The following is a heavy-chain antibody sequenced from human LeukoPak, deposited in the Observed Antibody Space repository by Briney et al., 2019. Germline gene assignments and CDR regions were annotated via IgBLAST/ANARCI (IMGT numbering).Heavy chain of an antibody. V-gene: IGHV3-53*01. D-gene: IGHD6-19*01. Sequence: GGSLRLSCAASGFTVSSNYMSWVRQAPGKGLEWVPVIYSGGSTYYADSVKGRFTISRDNSKNTLYLQMNSLRAEDTAVYYCARAGFSGWYDEYYYYGMDVWGQGTTVTVSS. CDR3: ARAGFSGWYDEYYYYGMDV. CDR1: GFTVSSNY. J-gene: IGHJ6*02. CDR2: IYSGGST.